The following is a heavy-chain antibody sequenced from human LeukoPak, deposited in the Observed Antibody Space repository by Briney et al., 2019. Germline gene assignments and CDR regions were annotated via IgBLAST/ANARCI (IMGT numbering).Heavy chain of an antibody. CDR1: GYTFTSYG. Sequence: ASVKVSCKASGYTFTSYGISWVRQAPGQGLEWLGWMNPSSGNTGYAQKFQGRVTMTRDTSISTAYMELSSLRSEDTAVNYCARVAYYYDSAGLYLNYFYGMDVWGQGTTVTVSS. CDR2: MNPSSGNT. J-gene: IGHJ6*02. D-gene: IGHD3-22*01. CDR3: ARVAYYYDSAGLYLNYFYGMDV. V-gene: IGHV1-8*02.